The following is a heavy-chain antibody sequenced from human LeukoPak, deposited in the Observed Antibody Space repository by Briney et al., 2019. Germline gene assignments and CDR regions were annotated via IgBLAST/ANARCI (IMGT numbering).Heavy chain of an antibody. CDR3: VSFYETY. D-gene: IGHD2-2*01. J-gene: IGHJ4*02. CDR2: INSDGSWT. Sequence: PGGSLRLSCAASGNYWMHWVRQAPGKGLVWVSHINSDGSWTGYADSVKGRFTISKDNAKSTVYLQMNNLRAEDTAVYYCVSFYETYWGRGTLVTVS. V-gene: IGHV3-74*01. CDR1: GNYW.